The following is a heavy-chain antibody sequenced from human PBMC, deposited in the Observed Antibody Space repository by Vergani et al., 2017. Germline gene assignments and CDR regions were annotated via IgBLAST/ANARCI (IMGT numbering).Heavy chain of an antibody. CDR1: GYTFTGYY. V-gene: IGHV1-2*02. Sequence: QVQLVQSGAEVKKPGASVKVSCKASGYTFTGYYMHWVRQAPGQGLEWMGWINPNSGGTNYAQKFQGRVTMTRDTSISTAYMELSRLRSDDTAVYYCARARSDGYYDSSGYYYDAFDIWGQGTMVTVSS. CDR3: ARARSDGYYDSSGYYYDAFDI. CDR2: INPNSGGT. J-gene: IGHJ3*02. D-gene: IGHD3-22*01.